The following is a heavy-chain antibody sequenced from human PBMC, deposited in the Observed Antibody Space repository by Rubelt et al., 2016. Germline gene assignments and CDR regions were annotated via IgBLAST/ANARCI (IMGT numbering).Heavy chain of an antibody. V-gene: IGHV3-23*01. CDR3: AKGPRIVPAAFYFDY. D-gene: IGHD2-2*01. Sequence: QATGEGLEWVPFIGGSGGSTNYADSVKGRFTISRDNSKNTLYMQMNSLRAEDTAVYYCAKGPRIVPAAFYFDYWGQGTLVTVSS. J-gene: IGHJ4*02. CDR2: IGGSGGST.